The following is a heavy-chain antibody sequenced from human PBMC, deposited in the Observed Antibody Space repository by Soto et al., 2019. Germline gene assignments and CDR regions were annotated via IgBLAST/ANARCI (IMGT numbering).Heavy chain of an antibody. V-gene: IGHV2-5*02. CDR1: GFSRSSSGAG. CDR3: AHILGGSGVKVAGCFDY. D-gene: IGHD6-19*01. J-gene: IGHJ4*02. CDR2: IYWACDT. Sequence: SGPTLVNPTQSLTLTCTYSGFSRSSSGAGVGWIRQPPAKALEWLALIYWACDTRYSPSLQSRLTVTKDTSENQLVLTMSDMGPADTATYYCAHILGGSGVKVAGCFDYWGQATLVTVSS.